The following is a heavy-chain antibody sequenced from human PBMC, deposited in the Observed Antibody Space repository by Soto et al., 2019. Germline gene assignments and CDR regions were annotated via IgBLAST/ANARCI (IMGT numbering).Heavy chain of an antibody. CDR2: ISYDGSNK. CDR1: GFTFSSYG. V-gene: IGHV3-30*18. D-gene: IGHD2-15*01. CDR3: ANRYCSGGRCRDAFDI. J-gene: IGHJ3*02. Sequence: GGSLRLSCAASGFTFSSYGMHWVRQAPGKGLEWVAVISYDGSNKYYADSVKGRFTISGDNSKNTLYLQMNSLRAEDTAVYYCANRYCSGGRCRDAFDIWGQGTMVTVSS.